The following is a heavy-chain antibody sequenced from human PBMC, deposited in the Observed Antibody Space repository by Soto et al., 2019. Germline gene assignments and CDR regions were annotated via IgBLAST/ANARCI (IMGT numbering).Heavy chain of an antibody. Sequence: QVQMVESGGGVVQPGRSLRLSCAASGFTFSSYAMHWVRQAPGKGLEWVAVISYDGSNKYYADSVKGRLTISRDNSKNTLYLQMNSLRAEDTAVYYCARVDIAVAGGAYYFDYWGQGTLVTVSS. V-gene: IGHV3-30-3*01. CDR3: ARVDIAVAGGAYYFDY. D-gene: IGHD6-19*01. CDR1: GFTFSSYA. J-gene: IGHJ4*02. CDR2: ISYDGSNK.